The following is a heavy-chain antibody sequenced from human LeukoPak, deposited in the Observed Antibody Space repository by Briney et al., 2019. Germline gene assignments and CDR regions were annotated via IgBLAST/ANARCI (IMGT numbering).Heavy chain of an antibody. J-gene: IGHJ4*02. D-gene: IGHD3-22*01. CDR3: AKGPIVVVITTSFDY. V-gene: IGHV3-23*01. CDR1: GFTFSSYA. Sequence: GGSLRLSCAASGFTFSSYAMSWVRQAPGKGLEWVSAISGSGGSTYYADSVKGRFTISRDNSKNTLYLQMNSLRAEDTAAYYCAKGPIVVVITTSFDYWGQGTLVTVSS. CDR2: ISGSGGST.